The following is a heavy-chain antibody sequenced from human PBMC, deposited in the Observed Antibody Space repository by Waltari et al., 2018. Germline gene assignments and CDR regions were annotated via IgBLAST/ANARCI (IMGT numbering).Heavy chain of an antibody. Sequence: QVQLVQSGAEVKKPGASVKVSCKASGYTLTGYYMHWVRQAPGQGLEWMGWINPNRGGTNYAQKLQGRVTMTRDTSISTAYMELSRLRSDETAVYYCARDHDCSGGSCYTFDYWGQGTLVTVSS. D-gene: IGHD2-15*01. V-gene: IGHV1-2*02. CDR2: INPNRGGT. J-gene: IGHJ4*02. CDR1: GYTLTGYY. CDR3: ARDHDCSGGSCYTFDY.